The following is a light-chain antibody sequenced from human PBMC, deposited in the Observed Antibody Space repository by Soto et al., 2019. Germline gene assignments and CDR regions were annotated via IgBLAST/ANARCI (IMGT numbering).Light chain of an antibody. CDR2: EVS. CDR1: SSDVGGYNY. CDR3: NANAGSNNWV. Sequence: QSVLTQPPSASGSPGQSVTISCTGTSSDVGGYNYVSWYQQHPGKAPKLIIYEVSKWPSGIPDRFSGSKSGNTASLTVSGLQAEDEADYYCNANAGSNNWVFGGGTQLTVL. J-gene: IGLJ7*01. V-gene: IGLV2-8*01.